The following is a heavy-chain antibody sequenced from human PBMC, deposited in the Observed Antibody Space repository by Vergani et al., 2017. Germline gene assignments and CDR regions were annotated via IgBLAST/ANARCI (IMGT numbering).Heavy chain of an antibody. V-gene: IGHV4-61*02. CDR1: GGSINSHHYY. J-gene: IGHJ4*02. D-gene: IGHD2-15*01. Sequence: QVQLQESGPGLVKPSQTLSLTCTVSGGSINSHHYYWSWIRQPAGKGLEWIGRIHTSGSTNYNPSLKRRVTMSEDTSKNQFSLNLTSVTAADTALYFCARGSCLGGSCYKPLFDYWGQGSLVTVSS. CDR2: IHTSGST. CDR3: ARGSCLGGSCYKPLFDY.